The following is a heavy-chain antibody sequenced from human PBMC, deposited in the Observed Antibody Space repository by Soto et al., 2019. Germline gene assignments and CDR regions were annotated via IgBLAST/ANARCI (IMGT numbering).Heavy chain of an antibody. V-gene: IGHV4-30-4*01. D-gene: IGHD2-2*01. CDR2: IYYSGST. Sequence: SETLSLTCTVSGGSISSGDYYWSWIRQPPGKGLEWIGYIYYSGSTYYNPSLKSRVTISVDTSKNQFSLKLSSVTAADTAVYYCARVVVDIVVVPAAMLTGYRDYRIWFYPWGEGTLVTVSS. CDR1: GGSISSGDYY. J-gene: IGHJ5*02. CDR3: ARVVVDIVVVPAAMLTGYRDYRIWFYP.